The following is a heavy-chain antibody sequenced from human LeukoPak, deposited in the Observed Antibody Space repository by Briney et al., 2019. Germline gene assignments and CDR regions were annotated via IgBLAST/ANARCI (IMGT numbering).Heavy chain of an antibody. J-gene: IGHJ4*02. Sequence: SETLSLTCTVSGYSISSGYYWGWIRQPPGKGLGWIGSIYHSGSTYYNPSLKSRVTISRDTSKNQFSLKLSSVTAADTAVYYCARFADYVSSYYFDYWGQGTLVTVSS. V-gene: IGHV4-38-2*02. CDR1: GYSISSGYY. D-gene: IGHD4-17*01. CDR2: IYHSGST. CDR3: ARFADYVSSYYFDY.